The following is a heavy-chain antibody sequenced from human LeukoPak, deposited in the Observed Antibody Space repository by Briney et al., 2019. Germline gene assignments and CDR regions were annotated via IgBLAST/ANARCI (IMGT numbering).Heavy chain of an antibody. CDR3: ARDTVTADGFDI. CDR1: GGSTSSYY. D-gene: IGHD4-17*01. CDR2: IYHSGST. Sequence: PSETLCLTCTVSGGSTSSYYWNWIRQPPGKGLEWIGYIYHSGSTNYNPSLKSRVTISVDTSKNQFSLKLSSVTAADTAVYFCARDTVTADGFDIWGQGTMVTVSS. V-gene: IGHV4-59*01. J-gene: IGHJ3*02.